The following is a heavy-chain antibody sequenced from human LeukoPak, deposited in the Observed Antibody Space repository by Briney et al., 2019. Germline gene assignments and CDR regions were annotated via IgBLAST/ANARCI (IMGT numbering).Heavy chain of an antibody. CDR1: GFSFRNYA. CDR2: INTDGRIT. V-gene: IGHV3-64*02. D-gene: IGHD1-26*01. CDR3: TRDGGSFCDFDY. J-gene: IGHJ4*02. Sequence: GGSLRLSCVASGFSFRNYAIHWVRQAPGKGLEYVSVINTDGRITYYADSVKGRFTISRDNSKNTVYRQMGSLRGEDMAVYYCTRDGGSFCDFDYWGQGALVTVSS.